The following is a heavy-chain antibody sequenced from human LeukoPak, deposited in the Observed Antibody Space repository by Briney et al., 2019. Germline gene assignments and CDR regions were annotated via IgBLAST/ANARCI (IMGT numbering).Heavy chain of an antibody. Sequence: GGSLRLSCAASGFTFSSYSMNWVRQAPGKGLEWVSSISSSSSYIYYADSVKGRFTTSRDNAKNSLYLQMNSLRAEDTAVYYCAREAYSSSWYDYWGQGTLVTVSS. J-gene: IGHJ4*02. CDR3: AREAYSSSWYDY. V-gene: IGHV3-21*01. CDR2: ISSSSSYI. CDR1: GFTFSSYS. D-gene: IGHD6-13*01.